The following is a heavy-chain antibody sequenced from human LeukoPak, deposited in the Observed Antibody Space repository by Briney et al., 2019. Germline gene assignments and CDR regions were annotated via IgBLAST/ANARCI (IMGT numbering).Heavy chain of an antibody. J-gene: IGHJ6*02. CDR3: ARQHYYYGLDV. CDR2: IYNSGST. Sequence: PSETLSLTCTVSGGSISSSSYYWGWIRQSPGKGLEWIGSIYNSGSTYYNPSLKSRVTISVDTSKNQFSLKLNSVTAADTAVYYCARQHYYYGLDVWGQGTTVTVSS. CDR1: GGSISSSSYY. V-gene: IGHV4-39*01.